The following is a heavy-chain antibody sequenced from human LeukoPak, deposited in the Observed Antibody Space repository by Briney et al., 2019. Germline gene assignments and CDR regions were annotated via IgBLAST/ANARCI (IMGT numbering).Heavy chain of an antibody. CDR3: AKDLYSGSPTPTPN. Sequence: GGSLRLSCAASGFSFSATWMHWVRQSPGKGLVWVARITSDGFSTTYAESVKGRFTISRDNSKNTLYLQMNSLRGEDTAVYYCAKDLYSGSPTPTPNWGQGTLVTVSS. D-gene: IGHD1-26*01. J-gene: IGHJ4*02. CDR2: ITSDGFST. V-gene: IGHV3-74*03. CDR1: GFSFSATW.